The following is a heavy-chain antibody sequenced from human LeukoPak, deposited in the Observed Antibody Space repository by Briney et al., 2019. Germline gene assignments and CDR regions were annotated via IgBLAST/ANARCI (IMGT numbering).Heavy chain of an antibody. CDR2: ISYDGSNK. V-gene: IGHV3-30-3*01. Sequence: AGGSLRLSCAASGFTFSSYAMHWVRQAPGKGLEWVAVISYDGSNKYYADSVKGRFTISRDNSKNTLYLQMNSLRAEDTAVYYCARDRLEAAAGSLDYWGQGTLVTVSS. CDR1: GFTFSSYA. D-gene: IGHD6-13*01. CDR3: ARDRLEAAAGSLDY. J-gene: IGHJ4*02.